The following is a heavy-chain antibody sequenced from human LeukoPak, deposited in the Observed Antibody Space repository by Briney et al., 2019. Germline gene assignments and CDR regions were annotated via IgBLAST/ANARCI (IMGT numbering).Heavy chain of an antibody. J-gene: IGHJ4*02. D-gene: IGHD5-18*01. CDR1: GYSISSGYY. CDR2: IYHSGST. CDR3: ARRDSYSYGYGEDY. Sequence: PSETLSLTCTVSGYSISSGYYWGWIRQPPGKGLEWIGSIYHSGSTYYNPPLKSRVTISVDTSKNQFSLKLSSVTAADTAVYYCARRDSYSYGYGEDYWGQGTLVTVSS. V-gene: IGHV4-38-2*02.